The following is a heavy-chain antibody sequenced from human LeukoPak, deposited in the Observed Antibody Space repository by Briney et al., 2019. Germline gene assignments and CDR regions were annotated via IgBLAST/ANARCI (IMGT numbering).Heavy chain of an antibody. Sequence: GGSLRLSCAVSGLSFNYAWINWVRQAPGKGLEWVGRIRSKPDGVTTDYAAPVKGRFTISREDSKDTVYLQMNSLKPEDTAVYYCATPRHTRVITVREYHSILKYGLDVWGQGTTVTVSS. CDR3: ATPRHTRVITVREYHSILKYGLDV. CDR1: GLSFNYAW. V-gene: IGHV3-15*01. J-gene: IGHJ6*02. D-gene: IGHD3-10*01. CDR2: IRSKPDGVTT.